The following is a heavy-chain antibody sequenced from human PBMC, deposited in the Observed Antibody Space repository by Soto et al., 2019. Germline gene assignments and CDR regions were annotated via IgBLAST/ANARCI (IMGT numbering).Heavy chain of an antibody. CDR1: GGTFSSYA. Sequence: SVKVSCKASGGTFSSYAISWVRQAPGQGLEWMGGIIPIFGTANYAQKFQGRVTITADESTSTAYMELSSLRSEDTAVYYCARDPNGSGNVNWFDPWGQGTLVTVSS. J-gene: IGHJ5*02. D-gene: IGHD3-10*01. V-gene: IGHV1-69*13. CDR3: ARDPNGSGNVNWFDP. CDR2: IIPIFGTA.